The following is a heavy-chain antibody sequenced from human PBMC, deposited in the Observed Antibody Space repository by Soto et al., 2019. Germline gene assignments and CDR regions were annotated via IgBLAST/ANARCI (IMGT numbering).Heavy chain of an antibody. CDR2: IYYSGST. CDR1: GGPISSYY. V-gene: IGHV4-59*01. CDR3: ASSRNNSWYWDWFDP. Sequence: SETLSLTCTVSGGPISSYYWSWIRQPPGKGLEWIGYIYYSGSTNYNPSLKSRVTISVDTSKNQFSLKLSSVTAADTAVYYCASSRNNSWYWDWFDPWGQGTLVTVSS. J-gene: IGHJ5*02. D-gene: IGHD6-13*01.